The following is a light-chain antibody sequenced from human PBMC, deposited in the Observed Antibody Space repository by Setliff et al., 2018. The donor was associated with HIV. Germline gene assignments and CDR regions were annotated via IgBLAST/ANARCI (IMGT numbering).Light chain of an antibody. V-gene: IGLV2-14*01. CDR1: SSDVGGYNY. CDR2: EVS. Sequence: QSVLAQPASVSGSPGQSITISCTGTSSDVGGYNYVSWYQHHPGKAPKLMIYEVSTRPSGVSNRFSGSKSGNTASLTISGLQAEDEADYYCTSYSTSSTPSVVFGGGTKVTVL. CDR3: TSYSTSSTPSVV. J-gene: IGLJ2*01.